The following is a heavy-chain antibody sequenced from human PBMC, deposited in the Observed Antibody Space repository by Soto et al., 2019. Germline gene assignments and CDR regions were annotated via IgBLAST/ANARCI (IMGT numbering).Heavy chain of an antibody. V-gene: IGHV3-23*01. J-gene: IGHJ4*02. CDR3: AKGPPGYSSGWYVY. Sequence: LRLSFAASGFTFSSYAMSWVRQAPGKGLEWVSAISGSGGSTYYADSVKGRFTISRDNSKNTLYLQMNSLRAEDTAVYYCAKGPPGYSSGWYVYWGQGTLVTV. CDR2: ISGSGGST. CDR1: GFTFSSYA. D-gene: IGHD6-19*01.